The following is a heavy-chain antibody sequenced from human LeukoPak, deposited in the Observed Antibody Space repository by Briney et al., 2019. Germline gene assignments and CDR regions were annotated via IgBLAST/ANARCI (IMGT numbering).Heavy chain of an antibody. CDR2: IIPILGTA. CDR1: GGTFSSYA. Sequence: GASVKVSCKASGGTFSSYAISWVRQAPGQGLEWMGRIIPILGTANYAQKFQGRVTITADESTSTAYMELSSLRSEDTAVYYCARDLGLYGGNSALDYWGQGTLVTVSS. J-gene: IGHJ4*02. D-gene: IGHD4-23*01. V-gene: IGHV1-69*11. CDR3: ARDLGLYGGNSALDY.